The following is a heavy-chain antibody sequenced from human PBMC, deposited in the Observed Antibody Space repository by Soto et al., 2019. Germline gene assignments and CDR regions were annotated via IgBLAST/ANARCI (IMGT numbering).Heavy chain of an antibody. V-gene: IGHV4-59*02. CDR2: IHYRGVI. D-gene: IGHD4-17*01. CDR1: VVSVSDYY. Sequence: SETLSLTCNLSVVSVSDYYWSCIRQAPGECLEWIGYIHYRGVISYNPSLKSRVNMSVDPSKNQFSLNLRSVTTADTAVYFCARDNAGEYGHWGQGSLVPV. J-gene: IGHJ4*02. CDR3: ARDNAGEYGH.